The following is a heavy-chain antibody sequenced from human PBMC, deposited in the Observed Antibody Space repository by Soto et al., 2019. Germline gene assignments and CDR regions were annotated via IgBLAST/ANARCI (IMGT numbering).Heavy chain of an antibody. J-gene: IGHJ6*02. CDR3: ARVYRGYYYGMDV. Sequence: VKVSCKASGYTFTSYAMHWVRQAPGQRLEWMGWINAGNGNTKYSQKFQGRVTMTRNTSISTAYMELSSLRSEDTAVYYCARVYRGYYYGMDVWGQGTTVTVSS. CDR1: GYTFTSYA. D-gene: IGHD4-4*01. V-gene: IGHV1-3*01. CDR2: INAGNGNT.